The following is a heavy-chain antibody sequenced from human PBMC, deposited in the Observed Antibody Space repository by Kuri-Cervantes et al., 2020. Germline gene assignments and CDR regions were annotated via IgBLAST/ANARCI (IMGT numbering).Heavy chain of an antibody. CDR1: GFTFDDYG. Sequence: GGSLRLSCAASGFTFDDYGMSWVRQAPGKGLEWVSGINWNGGSTGYADSVKGRFTISRDNAKNSLYLQMNSLRAEDTALYYCATITTGVAVAGGGGYFDYWGQGTLVTVSS. CDR2: INWNGGST. CDR3: ATITTGVAVAGGGGYFDY. D-gene: IGHD6-19*01. V-gene: IGHV3-20*04. J-gene: IGHJ4*02.